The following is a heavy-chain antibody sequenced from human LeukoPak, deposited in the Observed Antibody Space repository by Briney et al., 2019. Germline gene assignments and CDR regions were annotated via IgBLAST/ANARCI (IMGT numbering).Heavy chain of an antibody. V-gene: IGHV1-24*01. CDR1: GHTLISLS. D-gene: IGHD4-17*01. CDR2: FDPEDGEI. Sequence: GASVKVSCKVSGHTLISLSIHWVRLVPGKGLEWMGGFDPEDGEIVYSQKFQGRVTMTEDTPTDTAYMELSSLRSEDTAIYYCTTSRGDRGAYYGFDYWGRGTLVTVST. CDR3: TTSRGDRGAYYGFDY. J-gene: IGHJ4*02.